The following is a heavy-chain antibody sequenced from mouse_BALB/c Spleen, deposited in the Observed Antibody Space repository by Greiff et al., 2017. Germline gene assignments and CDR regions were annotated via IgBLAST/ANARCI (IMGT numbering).Heavy chain of an antibody. V-gene: IGHV1-7*01. CDR3: ARGGLFDY. D-gene: IGHD3-1*01. J-gene: IGHJ2*01. Sequence: VQLLQSGAELAKPGASVKMSCKASGYTFTSYWMHWVKQRPGQGLEWIGYINPSTGYTEYNQKFKDKATLTADKSSSTAYMQLSSLTSEDSAVYYSARGGLFDYWGQGTTLTVSS. CDR2: INPSTGYT. CDR1: GYTFTSYW.